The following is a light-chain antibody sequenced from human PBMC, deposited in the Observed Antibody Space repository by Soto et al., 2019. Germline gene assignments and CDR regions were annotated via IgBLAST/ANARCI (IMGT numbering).Light chain of an antibody. CDR2: KAT. Sequence: DIQMTQSPSTLSASVGARVTITCRARQSLSTWLAWFQQKPGKAPKLLIYKATSLVEGVPSRFRGSGSVTESTPTISRLQPVAFATYYGEEDNTYSPGGTFGQGTKVEIK. J-gene: IGKJ1*01. CDR1: QSLSTW. CDR3: EEDNTYSPGGT. V-gene: IGKV1-5*03.